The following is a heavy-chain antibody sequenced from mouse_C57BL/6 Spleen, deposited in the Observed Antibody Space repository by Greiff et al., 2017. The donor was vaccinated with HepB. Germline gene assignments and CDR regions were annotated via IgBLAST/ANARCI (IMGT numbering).Heavy chain of an antibody. CDR2: IYPRSGNT. CDR3: ARCSYDYDQRAMDY. Sequence: QVQLKESGAELARPGASVKLSCKASGYTFTSYGISWVKQRTGQGLEWIGEIYPRSGNTYYNEKFKGKATLTADKSSSTAYMELRSLTSEDSAVYFCARCSYDYDQRAMDYWGQGTSVTVSS. J-gene: IGHJ4*01. V-gene: IGHV1-81*01. D-gene: IGHD2-4*01. CDR1: GYTFTSYG.